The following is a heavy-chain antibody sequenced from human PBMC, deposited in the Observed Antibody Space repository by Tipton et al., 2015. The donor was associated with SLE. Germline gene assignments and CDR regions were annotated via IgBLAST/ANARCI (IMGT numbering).Heavy chain of an antibody. CDR1: GGSISSSSYY. D-gene: IGHD5-18*01. CDR3: ARDKSGYSYGDAFDI. J-gene: IGHJ3*02. V-gene: IGHV4-39*07. Sequence: TLSLTCTVSGGSISSSSYYWGWIRQPPGKGLEWIGSIYYSGSTNYNPSLKSRVTISVDTSKNQFSLKLSSVTAADTAVYYCARDKSGYSYGDAFDIWGQGTMLTVSS. CDR2: IYYSGST.